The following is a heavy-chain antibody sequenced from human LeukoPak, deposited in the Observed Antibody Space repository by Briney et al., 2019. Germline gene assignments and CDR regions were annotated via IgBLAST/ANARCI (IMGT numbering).Heavy chain of an antibody. J-gene: IGHJ6*03. CDR2: ISWNSGSI. Sequence: GGSLRLSCAASGFTFDDYAMHWVRQAPGKGLEWVSGISWNSGSIGYADSVKGRFTISRDNARNSLYLQMNSLRAEDTALYYCAKDRGPSHYYYYMDVWGKGTTVTISS. V-gene: IGHV3-9*01. CDR1: GFTFDDYA. CDR3: AKDRGPSHYYYYMDV.